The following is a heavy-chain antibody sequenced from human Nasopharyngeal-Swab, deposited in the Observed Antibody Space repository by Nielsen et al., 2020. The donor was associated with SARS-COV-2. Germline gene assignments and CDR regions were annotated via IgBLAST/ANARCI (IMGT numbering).Heavy chain of an antibody. CDR2: INPGSGGT. J-gene: IGHJ6*04. D-gene: IGHD2-2*01. Sequence: ASVQVSSKASSYTFNNYYIHCLLQAPGQGLEWMGMINPGSGGTTYAQKFQGRVTMTRDTSTSTVFMDLSSLRSEDTDVYYCARRGRCSGSSCDMDVWGKGTTVTVSS. CDR3: ARRGRCSGSSCDMDV. V-gene: IGHV1-46*02. CDR1: SYTFNNYY.